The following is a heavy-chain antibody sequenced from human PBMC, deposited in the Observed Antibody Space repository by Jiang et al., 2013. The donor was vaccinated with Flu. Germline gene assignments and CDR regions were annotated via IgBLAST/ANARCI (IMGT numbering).Heavy chain of an antibody. Sequence: QSGSELKKSGASVKVPCKASGYTFTSYAMNWVRQAPGQGLEWMGWINTNTGNPTYAQGFTGRFVFSLDTSVSTAYLQICSLKAEDTAVYYCARDRDFYYYYGMDVWGQGTTVTVSS. CDR3: ARDRDFYYYYGMDV. CDR2: INTNTGNP. V-gene: IGHV7-4-1*01. J-gene: IGHJ6*02. CDR1: GYTFTSYA. D-gene: IGHD3-3*01.